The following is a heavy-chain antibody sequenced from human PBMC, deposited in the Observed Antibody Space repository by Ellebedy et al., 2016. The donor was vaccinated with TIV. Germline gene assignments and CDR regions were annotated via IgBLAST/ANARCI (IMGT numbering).Heavy chain of an antibody. Sequence: GESLKISCAASGFTFSSYGMHWVRLAPGTGLEWVAVIWYDGSNKYYADSVKGRFTISRDNSKNTLYLQMNSLRADDTAVYYCARVGRDGYNPRAAYYYYYYGMDVWGQGTTVTVSS. J-gene: IGHJ6*02. V-gene: IGHV3-33*01. D-gene: IGHD5-24*01. CDR2: IWYDGSNK. CDR3: ARVGRDGYNPRAAYYYYYYGMDV. CDR1: GFTFSSYG.